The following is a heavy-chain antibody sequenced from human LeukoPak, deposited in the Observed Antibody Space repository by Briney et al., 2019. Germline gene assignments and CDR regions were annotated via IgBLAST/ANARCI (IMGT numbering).Heavy chain of an antibody. J-gene: IGHJ6*02. CDR1: GFTFSSYS. CDR2: INGSGGST. Sequence: GGSLTLSCAASGFTFSSYSMSWVRQAPGKGLEWVSGINGSGGSTYYAPSVKGLFTISRDNSKNTLYLQMNSLKAEDTAVYYCAMSLPNGYDYGDYDYYCYGMDGWGQVATVTAS. V-gene: IGHV3-23*01. D-gene: IGHD4-17*01. CDR3: AMSLPNGYDYGDYDYYCYGMDG.